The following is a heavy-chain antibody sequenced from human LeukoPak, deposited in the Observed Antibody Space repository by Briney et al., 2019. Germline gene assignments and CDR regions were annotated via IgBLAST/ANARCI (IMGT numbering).Heavy chain of an antibody. CDR2: VYATGST. D-gene: IGHD3-3*01. CDR1: GGSISTGREY. CDR3: AGFYDFWSGSHPDAFDI. V-gene: IGHV4-61*02. J-gene: IGHJ3*02. Sequence: PSQTLSLTCTVSGGSISTGREYWSWIRQPAGKGLEWIGRVYATGSTNYSPSLKSRATISLDPSKNQFSLKLSSVTAADTAVYYCAGFYDFWSGSHPDAFDIWGQGTMVTVSS.